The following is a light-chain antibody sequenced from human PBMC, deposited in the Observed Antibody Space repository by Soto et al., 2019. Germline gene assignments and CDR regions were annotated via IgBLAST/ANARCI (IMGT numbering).Light chain of an antibody. V-gene: IGLV1-44*01. CDR3: AAWDVSLVV. CDR2: SDN. J-gene: IGLJ2*01. CDR1: SSNIGTNT. Sequence: QAVLTQPPSASGTPGQRVTISCSGSSSNIGTNTVIWYQQLPGAAPKLLIYSDNQRPSGVPDRFSGSKSGTSASLALSGLQSEDEADYYCAAWDVSLVVFGGGTKRTVL.